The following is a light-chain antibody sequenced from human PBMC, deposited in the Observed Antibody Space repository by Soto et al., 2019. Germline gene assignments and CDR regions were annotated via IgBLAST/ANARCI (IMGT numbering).Light chain of an antibody. CDR3: QQCGSSST. V-gene: IGKV3-20*01. CDR2: GAS. J-gene: IGKJ5*01. Sequence: IVMTQSPATLSVSPGERATLSCRASQSVSSNLAWYQQKPGQAPRLLIYGASMRATGIPDRFSGSGSGTDFTLTISRLEPEDFAVYYCQQCGSSSTFGQGTRLEI. CDR1: QSVSSN.